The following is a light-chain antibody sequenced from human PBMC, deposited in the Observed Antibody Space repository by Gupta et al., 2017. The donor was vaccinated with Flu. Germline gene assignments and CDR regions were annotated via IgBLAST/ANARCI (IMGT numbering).Light chain of an antibody. V-gene: IGLV2-23*01. Sequence: ISISCTGSNSDIGSYTLVSWFQQHPGRAPKLVIYEGTQRPSGVSDRFSGSKSGITASLTISDLQTEDEAHYYCSRYLGSVPTWVFGGGTKLTV. CDR2: EGT. CDR1: NSDIGSYTL. J-gene: IGLJ3*02. CDR3: SRYLGSVPTWV.